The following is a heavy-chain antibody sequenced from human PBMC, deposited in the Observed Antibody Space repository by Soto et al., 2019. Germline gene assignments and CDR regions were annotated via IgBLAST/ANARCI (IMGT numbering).Heavy chain of an antibody. Sequence: SGTLSLTCTVSGGSISSSSYYWGWIRQPPGKGLEWIGSIYYSGSTYYNPSLKSRVTISVDTSKNQFSLKLSSVTAADTDVYYCAGVYYVLCLGCFDPGGKETLVPVS. V-gene: IGHV4-39*01. D-gene: IGHD3-16*01. CDR2: IYYSGST. CDR1: GGSISSSSYY. J-gene: IGHJ5*02. CDR3: AGVYYVLCLGCFDP.